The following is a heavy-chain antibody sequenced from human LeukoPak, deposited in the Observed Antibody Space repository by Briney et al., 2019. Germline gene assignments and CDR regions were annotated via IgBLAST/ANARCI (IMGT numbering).Heavy chain of an antibody. CDR1: GYTFTSYG. J-gene: IGHJ4*02. CDR3: ARGQLSRRAAAVPSLDY. D-gene: IGHD6-13*01. CDR2: ISAYNGNT. Sequence: GASVKVSCKASGYTFTSYGISWVRQAPGQGLEWMGWISAYNGNTNYAQKLQGRVTMTTDTSTSTAYMELRSLRSDDTAVYYCARGQLSRRAAAVPSLDYWGQGTLVTVSS. V-gene: IGHV1-18*01.